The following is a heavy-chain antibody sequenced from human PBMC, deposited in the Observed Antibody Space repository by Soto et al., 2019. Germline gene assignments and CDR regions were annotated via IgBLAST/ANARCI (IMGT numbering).Heavy chain of an antibody. D-gene: IGHD3-16*02. CDR2: IIPILGIA. Sequence: WASVKVSCKASGGTFSSYTISWVRQAPGQGLEWMGRIIPILGIANYAQKFQGRVTITADKSTSTAYMELSSLRSEDTAVYYCARSIMITFGGVIPPEAFDIWGQGTMVNVSS. CDR3: ARSIMITFGGVIPPEAFDI. CDR1: GGTFSSYT. J-gene: IGHJ3*02. V-gene: IGHV1-69*02.